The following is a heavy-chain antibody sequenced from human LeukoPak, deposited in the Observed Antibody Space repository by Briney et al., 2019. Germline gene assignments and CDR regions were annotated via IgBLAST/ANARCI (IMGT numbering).Heavy chain of an antibody. CDR2: IWYDGSNK. Sequence: GGSLRLSCAASGFTFSSYGMHWVRQAPGKGLEWVAVIWYDGSNKYYADSVKGRFTISRDNSKNTLYLQMNSLRAEDTAVYYCARDPDYGDYYYYYGMDVWGQGTTVTVSS. D-gene: IGHD4-17*01. CDR3: ARDPDYGDYYYYYGMDV. V-gene: IGHV3-33*01. J-gene: IGHJ6*02. CDR1: GFTFSSYG.